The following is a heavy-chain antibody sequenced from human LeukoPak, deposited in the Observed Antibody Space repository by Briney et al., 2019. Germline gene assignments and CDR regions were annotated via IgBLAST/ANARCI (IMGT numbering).Heavy chain of an antibody. D-gene: IGHD3-16*01. CDR1: GGSISSYY. CDR2: IYTSEST. Sequence: SETLSLTCTVSGGSISSYYWSWIRQPAGKGLEWIGRIYTSESTNYNPSLKSRVTMSVDTSKNQFSLKLSSVTAADTAVYYCARDDTFGGALSYFDYWGQGTLVTVSS. CDR3: ARDDTFGGALSYFDY. J-gene: IGHJ4*02. V-gene: IGHV4-4*07.